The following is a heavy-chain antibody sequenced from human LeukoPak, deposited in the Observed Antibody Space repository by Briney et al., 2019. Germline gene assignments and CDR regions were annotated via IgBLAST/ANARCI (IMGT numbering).Heavy chain of an antibody. J-gene: IGHJ4*02. CDR2: IHYSGSA. CDR3: AREYSSGWSGAGY. Sequence: SETLSLTCTVSGGSVSSGSYYWSWIRQPPGRGLEWIAYIHYSGSAAYNPSLKSRVTISRDMSTNQFSLKMTSVTAADTAVYYCAREYSSGWSGAGYWGQGTLVTVSS. D-gene: IGHD6-19*01. CDR1: GGSVSSGSYY. V-gene: IGHV4-61*01.